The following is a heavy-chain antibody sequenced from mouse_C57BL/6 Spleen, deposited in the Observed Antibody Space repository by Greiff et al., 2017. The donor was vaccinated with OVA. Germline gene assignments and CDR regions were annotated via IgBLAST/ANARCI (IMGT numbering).Heavy chain of an antibody. V-gene: IGHV1-15*01. J-gene: IGHJ1*03. D-gene: IGHD1-1*01. CDR2: IDPETGGT. CDR1: GYTFTDYE. Sequence: VQLQQSGAELVRPGASVTLSCKASGYTFTDYEMHWVKQTPVHGLEWIGAIDPETGGTAYNQKFKGKAILTADKSSSTAYMELRSLTSEDSAVYYCTSGSSYSYWYFDVWGTGTTVTVSS. CDR3: TSGSSYSYWYFDV.